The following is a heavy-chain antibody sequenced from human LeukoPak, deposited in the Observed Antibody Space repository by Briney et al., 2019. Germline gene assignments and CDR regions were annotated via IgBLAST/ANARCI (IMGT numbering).Heavy chain of an antibody. V-gene: IGHV4-4*02. CDR3: TSNGYYSLDY. D-gene: IGHD3-22*01. J-gene: IGHJ4*02. CDR2: IFQSGST. Sequence: SGTLSLTCAVSGGSISSDNWWSWVRQPPGGGLEWIGEIFQSGSTNYNPSLKSRVTISVDKSKNQFSLKLTSVTAADTAVYYCTSNGYYSLDYWGQGTLVTVSS. CDR1: GGSISSDNW.